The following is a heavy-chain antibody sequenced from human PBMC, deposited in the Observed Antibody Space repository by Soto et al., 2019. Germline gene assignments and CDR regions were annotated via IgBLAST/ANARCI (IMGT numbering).Heavy chain of an antibody. J-gene: IGHJ3*02. Sequence: PGESLKIPCKGSGYSFTSYWIGWVRQMPGKGLEWMGIIYPGDSDTRYSPSFQGQVTISADKSISTAYLQWSSLKASDTAMYYCARPLLEGLSSLGRPHDAFDIWGQGTMVTVSS. V-gene: IGHV5-51*01. CDR1: GYSFTSYW. D-gene: IGHD3-3*01. CDR2: IYPGDSDT. CDR3: ARPLLEGLSSLGRPHDAFDI.